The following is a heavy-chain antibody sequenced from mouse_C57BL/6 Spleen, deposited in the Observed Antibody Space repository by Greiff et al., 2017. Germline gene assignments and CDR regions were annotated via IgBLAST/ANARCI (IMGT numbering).Heavy chain of an antibody. CDR1: GYSFTGYY. Sequence: EVQLQESGPELVKPGASVKISCKASGYSFTGYYMNWVKQSPEKSLEWIGEINPSTGGTTYNQKFKAKATLTVDKSSSTAYMTLKSLTSEDSAVYYCTRDRSPMDYWGQGTSVTVSS. J-gene: IGHJ4*01. V-gene: IGHV1-42*01. CDR3: TRDRSPMDY. CDR2: INPSTGGT.